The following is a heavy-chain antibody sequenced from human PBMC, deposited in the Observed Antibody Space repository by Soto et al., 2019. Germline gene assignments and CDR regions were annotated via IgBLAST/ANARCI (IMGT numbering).Heavy chain of an antibody. V-gene: IGHV5-51*01. D-gene: IGHD1-1*01. Sequence: HGESLKTSCQGSGYSFTSYWIGWVRQMPGKGLEWMGIIYPGDSDTRYSPSFQGQVTISADKSISTAYLQWSSLKASDTAIYYCAGLGTYYYYGMDVWGQGTTVTVSS. CDR2: IYPGDSDT. CDR3: AGLGTYYYYGMDV. CDR1: GYSFTSYW. J-gene: IGHJ6*02.